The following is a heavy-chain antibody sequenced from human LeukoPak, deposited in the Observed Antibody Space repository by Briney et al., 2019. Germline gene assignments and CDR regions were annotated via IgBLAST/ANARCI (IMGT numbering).Heavy chain of an antibody. V-gene: IGHV4-39*01. Sequence: SETLSLTCTVSGGPISSSGHYCVWIRQPPGEGLEWIGGIHYSGTTYYDTSPKSRMTMSVDTSKNQFSLKLTSLTAADTAVYYCVRYSLETHSFDIWGQGTLVTVSS. CDR3: VRYSLETHSFDI. J-gene: IGHJ4*02. CDR2: IHYSGTT. D-gene: IGHD1-26*01. CDR1: GGPISSSGHY.